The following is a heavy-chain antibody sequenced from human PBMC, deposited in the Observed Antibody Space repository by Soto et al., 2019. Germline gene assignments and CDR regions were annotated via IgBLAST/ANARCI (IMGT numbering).Heavy chain of an antibody. Sequence: GGSLRLSCAASGFTFDDYAMHWVRQAPGKGLEWVSGISWNVGSIAYADSVKGRFTISRDNAKNSLYLQMNSLKTEDTAVYYCTTHPVAYWGQGTLVTVS. J-gene: IGHJ4*02. D-gene: IGHD2-15*01. V-gene: IGHV3-9*01. CDR3: TTHPVAY. CDR1: GFTFDDYA. CDR2: ISWNVGSI.